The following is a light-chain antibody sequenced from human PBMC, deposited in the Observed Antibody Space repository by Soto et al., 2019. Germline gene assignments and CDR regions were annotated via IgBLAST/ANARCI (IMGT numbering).Light chain of an antibody. Sequence: DIQMTQSPSTLSASVGDRVTITCRARQSISSWLAWYQQKPGQAPKLLIFQASSLKSGVPSRFSGSGSATEYTLTISSLQPDDFATYYCEDYSSSSGLTFGGGTKVEIK. V-gene: IGKV1-5*03. CDR2: QAS. CDR1: QSISSW. J-gene: IGKJ4*01. CDR3: EDYSSSSGLT.